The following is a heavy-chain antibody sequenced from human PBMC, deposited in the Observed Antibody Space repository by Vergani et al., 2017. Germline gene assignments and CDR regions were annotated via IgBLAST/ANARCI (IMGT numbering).Heavy chain of an antibody. V-gene: IGHV3-21*01. CDR3: ARLMTTVTTAPGG. J-gene: IGHJ4*02. Sequence: EVQLVESGGGLVKPGGSLRLSCAASGFTFSSYSMNWVRRAPGKGLEWVSSISSSSSYIYYADSVKGRFTISRDTAKNSLYLQMNSLRAEDTAVYYCARLMTTVTTAPGGWGQGTLVTVSS. CDR1: GFTFSSYS. CDR2: ISSSSSYI. D-gene: IGHD4-17*01.